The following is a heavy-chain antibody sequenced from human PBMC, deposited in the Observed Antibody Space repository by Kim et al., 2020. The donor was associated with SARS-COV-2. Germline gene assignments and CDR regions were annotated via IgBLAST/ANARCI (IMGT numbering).Heavy chain of an antibody. Sequence: DSVKGRFTISRDKSKNTLYLQMNSMRAEDTAVYYCAKDGRWGGGSYYVDYWGQGTLVTVSS. V-gene: IGHV3-23*02. CDR3: AKDGRWGGGSYYVDY. D-gene: IGHD2-15*01. J-gene: IGHJ4*02.